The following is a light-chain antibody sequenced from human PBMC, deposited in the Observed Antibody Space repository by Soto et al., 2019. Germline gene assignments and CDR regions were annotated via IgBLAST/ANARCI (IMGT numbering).Light chain of an antibody. CDR1: QGISNF. Sequence: DIQMTQSPSSLSASVGDRVTITCRASQGISNFLAWYQQKPGKVPKLLLSAASTLQSGVPSRFSGSGSGTDFTLTSTSLQPEDVATYYCQNYSSVFTFGQGTRLEIK. CDR2: AAS. V-gene: IGKV1-27*01. J-gene: IGKJ5*01. CDR3: QNYSSVFT.